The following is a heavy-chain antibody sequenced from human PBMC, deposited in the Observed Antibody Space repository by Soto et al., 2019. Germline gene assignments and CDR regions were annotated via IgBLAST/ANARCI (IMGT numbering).Heavy chain of an antibody. CDR2: ISTYNANT. V-gene: IGHV1-18*01. CDR3: ARERDGTSWSSAASLQY. J-gene: IGHJ1*01. D-gene: IGHD6-13*01. CDR1: GYIFSNYG. Sequence: ASVKVSCKASGYIFSNYGISWVRQAPGQGLEWMGWISTYNANTYYAQKFQGRVTMTTDTSTSTAYMELRSLRSDDTAVFYCARERDGTSWSSAASLQYCGQGPLVTVYS.